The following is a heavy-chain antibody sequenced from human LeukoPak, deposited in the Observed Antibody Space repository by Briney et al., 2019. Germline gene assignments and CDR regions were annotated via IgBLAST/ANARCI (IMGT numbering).Heavy chain of an antibody. CDR3: ATISSVTFEY. CDR1: GFTVSSNY. Sequence: PGGSLRLSCAASGFTVSSNYMNWVRQAPGKGLEWVSIIYSGGSTYYADSVRGRFTISRDNSKNTLFLQMNSLRAEDTAVYYCATISSVTFEYWGQGTLVTVSS. D-gene: IGHD4-17*01. V-gene: IGHV3-53*01. CDR2: IYSGGST. J-gene: IGHJ4*02.